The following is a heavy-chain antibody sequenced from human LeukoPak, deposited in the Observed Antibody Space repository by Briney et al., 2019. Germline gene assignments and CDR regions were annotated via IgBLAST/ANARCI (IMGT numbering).Heavy chain of an antibody. CDR1: GFDFSPYW. Sequence: PGGSLRLSCVASGFDFSPYWMSWVRQAPGKGLEWVANIKQDGSEKYYVDSVKGRFTISRDNAKNSLYLQMNSLRAEDTAVYYCARVGYCSGGSCYSAGLWSEYFQHWGQGTLVAVSS. CDR2: IKQDGSEK. V-gene: IGHV3-7*01. CDR3: ARVGYCSGGSCYSAGLWSEYFQH. J-gene: IGHJ1*01. D-gene: IGHD2-15*01.